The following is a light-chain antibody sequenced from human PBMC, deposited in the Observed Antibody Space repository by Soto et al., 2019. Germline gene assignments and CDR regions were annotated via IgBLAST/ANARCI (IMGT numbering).Light chain of an antibody. J-gene: IGKJ5*01. V-gene: IGKV3-20*01. Sequence: DIVLTQSPGTLSLSPGERATLSCRAIQSVRNNYLAWYLQKPGQAPSLLIYAATSRATGIPDRFRGSGSGTDFTLTISRLEPEDFGVYYCQHYGSSHPITFGQGTRLEIK. CDR3: QHYGSSHPIT. CDR2: AAT. CDR1: QSVRNNY.